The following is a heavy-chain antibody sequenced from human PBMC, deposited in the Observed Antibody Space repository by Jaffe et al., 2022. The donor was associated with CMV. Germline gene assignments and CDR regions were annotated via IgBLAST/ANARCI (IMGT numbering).Heavy chain of an antibody. Sequence: EVQLVESGGGLVQPGRSLRLSCAASGFTFDDYAMHWVRQAPGKGLEWVSGISWNSGSIGYADSVKGRFTISRDNAKNSLYLQMNSLRAEDTALYYCAKSGDCSSTSCYTNYYYGMDVWGQGTTVTVSS. V-gene: IGHV3-9*01. CDR2: ISWNSGSI. D-gene: IGHD2-2*02. J-gene: IGHJ6*02. CDR1: GFTFDDYA. CDR3: AKSGDCSSTSCYTNYYYGMDV.